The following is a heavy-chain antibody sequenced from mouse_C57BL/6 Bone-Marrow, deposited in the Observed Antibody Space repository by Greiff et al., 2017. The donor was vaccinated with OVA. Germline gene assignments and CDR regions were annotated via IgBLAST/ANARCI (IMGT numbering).Heavy chain of an antibody. CDR1: GYSFTGYY. CDR2: INPSTGGT. CDR3: ARRGDGYYVRYFDV. Sequence: DVHLVESGPELVKPGASVKISCKASGYSFTGYYMNWVKQSPEKSLEWIGEINPSTGGTTYNQKFKAKATLTVDKSSSTAYMQLKSLTSEDSAVYYCARRGDGYYVRYFDVWGTGTTVTVSS. V-gene: IGHV1-42*01. D-gene: IGHD2-3*01. J-gene: IGHJ1*03.